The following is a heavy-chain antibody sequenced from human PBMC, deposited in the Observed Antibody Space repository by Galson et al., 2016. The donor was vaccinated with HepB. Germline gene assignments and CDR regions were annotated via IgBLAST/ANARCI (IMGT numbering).Heavy chain of an antibody. CDR2: IWFDGSNE. J-gene: IGHJ4*02. CDR1: GFTFSRYG. CDR3: ARDSPWGSGWKANFDY. Sequence: SLRLSCAASGFTFSRYGMHWVRQAPGKGLEWVAVIWFDGSNECYADSVRGRFTISRDNSKNTLYLQMNSLRDEDTAVYYCARDSPWGSGWKANFDYWGQGTLVTVSS. D-gene: IGHD6-19*01. V-gene: IGHV3-33*01.